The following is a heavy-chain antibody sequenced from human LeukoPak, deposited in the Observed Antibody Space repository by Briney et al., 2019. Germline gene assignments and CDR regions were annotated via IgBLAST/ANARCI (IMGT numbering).Heavy chain of an antibody. J-gene: IGHJ6*03. CDR3: AKDKDYGYYMDV. D-gene: IGHD3-16*01. CDR2: INEDGSEK. CDR1: GFMFRNYW. V-gene: IGHV3-7*01. Sequence: GGSLRLSCAATGFMFRNYWMGWVRQAPGKGLEWVANINEDGSEKYYVDSVKGRFTISRDNAKNSLYLQMNILRAEDTAVYYCAKDKDYGYYMDVWGKGTTVTVSS.